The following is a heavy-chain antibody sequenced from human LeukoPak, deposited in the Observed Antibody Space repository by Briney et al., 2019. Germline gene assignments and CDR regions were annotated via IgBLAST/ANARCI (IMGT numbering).Heavy chain of an antibody. Sequence: SETLSLTCTVPGGSISRYYWSWIRQPAGKGLEWIGRIYSSGSTSYNPSLKSRVTMSVDTSKNQVSLKLSSATAADTAMYHCARIYQSGGISSGYFDYWGQGTLVTVSS. D-gene: IGHD4-23*01. J-gene: IGHJ4*02. CDR2: IYSSGST. V-gene: IGHV4-4*07. CDR3: ARIYQSGGISSGYFDY. CDR1: GGSISRYY.